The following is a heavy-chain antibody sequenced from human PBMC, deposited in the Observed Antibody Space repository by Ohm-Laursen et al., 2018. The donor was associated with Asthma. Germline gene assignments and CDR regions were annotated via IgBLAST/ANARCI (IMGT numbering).Heavy chain of an antibody. Sequence: GSLRLSCSASGFTFSNYYMSWIRQAPGKGLEWVSYISTTSNTIYYADPVKGRFTISRDNAKSSLYLQMNNLRADDTAVYYCARDPPVTTVTTGEYFDFWGHGTPVTVSS. V-gene: IGHV3-11*01. CDR1: GFTFSNYY. D-gene: IGHD4-17*01. CDR2: ISTTSNTI. CDR3: ARDPPVTTVTTGEYFDF. J-gene: IGHJ4*01.